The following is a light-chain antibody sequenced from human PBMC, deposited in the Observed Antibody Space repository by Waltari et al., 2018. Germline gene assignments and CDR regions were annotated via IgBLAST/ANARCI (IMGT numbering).Light chain of an antibody. J-gene: IGLJ2*01. CDR1: STDIGTFNF. CDR3: SSYTSRGTLI. Sequence: QSALTQPASVSVSPGQSIPISCPGTSTDIGTFNFFSCYRQDPGQAPKLLIYDVMRPSVLSLRFSGSKSGATASLTISGLQAEDEAYYYCSSYTSRGTLIFGGGTRVTVL. V-gene: IGLV2-14*01. CDR2: DVM.